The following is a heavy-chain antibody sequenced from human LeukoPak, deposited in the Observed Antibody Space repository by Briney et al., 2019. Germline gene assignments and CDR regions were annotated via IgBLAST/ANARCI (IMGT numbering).Heavy chain of an antibody. V-gene: IGHV1-8*01. D-gene: IGHD3-3*01. CDR1: GYTFTSYD. CDR2: MNPNSGNT. Sequence: ASVKVSCKASGYTFTSYDINWVRQATGQGLEWMGWMNPNSGNTGYAQKFQGRVTMTRNTSISTAYMELSSLRSDDTAVYYCARDWSEVLRFLEWLPPGYWGQGTLVTVSS. J-gene: IGHJ4*02. CDR3: ARDWSEVLRFLEWLPPGY.